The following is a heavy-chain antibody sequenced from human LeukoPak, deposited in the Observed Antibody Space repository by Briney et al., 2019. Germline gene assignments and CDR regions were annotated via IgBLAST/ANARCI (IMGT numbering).Heavy chain of an antibody. CDR2: IDWDDDK. CDR1: GFSLSASGMC. Sequence: GPTLVNPTPALTLTFTFSGFSLSASGMCVSWIRQPPGKALEWLARIDWDDDKYYSTSLKTRLTISNDTSKNQVVLTMTNMDPVDTATYYCARIRRGWIDYWGQGTLVTVSS. D-gene: IGHD3-10*01. V-gene: IGHV2-70*11. CDR3: ARIRRGWIDY. J-gene: IGHJ4*02.